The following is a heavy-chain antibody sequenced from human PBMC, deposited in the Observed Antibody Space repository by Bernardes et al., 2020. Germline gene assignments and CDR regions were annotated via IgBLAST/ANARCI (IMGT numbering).Heavy chain of an antibody. D-gene: IGHD6-6*01. CDR3: VRWSTSPYYYGMDV. CDR2: INPSGGST. V-gene: IGHV1-46*01. Sequence: ASLKVSCKASGYTFTSYYMHWVRQAPGQGLEWMGIINPSGGSTSYAQKFRGRVTMTRDTSTSTVYMELSSLRSEDTAVYYCVRWSTSPYYYGMDVWGKGTTVTVSS. J-gene: IGHJ6*04. CDR1: GYTFTSYY.